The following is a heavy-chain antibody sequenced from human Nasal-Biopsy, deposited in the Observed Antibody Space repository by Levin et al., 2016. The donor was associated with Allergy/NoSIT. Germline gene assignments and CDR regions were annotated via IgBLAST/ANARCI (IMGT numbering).Heavy chain of an antibody. V-gene: IGHV3-23*01. Sequence: LSLTCAASGFTFSNYAMSWVRQAPGKGLEWVSAISGSGTRTDYADSVKGRFTISRDNSKNTLYLQMTSLRVEDTAVYYCARLPPEPDYWGQGTLVTVSS. CDR3: ARLPPEPDY. CDR1: GFTFSNYA. CDR2: ISGSGTRT. D-gene: IGHD2-21*01. J-gene: IGHJ4*02.